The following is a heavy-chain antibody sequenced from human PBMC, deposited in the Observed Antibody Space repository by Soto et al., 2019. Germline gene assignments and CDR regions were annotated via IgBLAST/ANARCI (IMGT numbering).Heavy chain of an antibody. J-gene: IGHJ4*02. V-gene: IGHV3-30*18. Sequence: GGSLRLSCAASGFTFSGYGMHWVRQAPGKGLEWVAVISSYGGDNIYADSVRGRFTISRDNSKNTLYLQMSSLRSEDTAMYYCAKSLDMSPMGYILDYRGQGTLVTVSS. D-gene: IGHD2-8*01. CDR3: AKSLDMSPMGYILDY. CDR1: GFTFSGYG. CDR2: ISSYGGDN.